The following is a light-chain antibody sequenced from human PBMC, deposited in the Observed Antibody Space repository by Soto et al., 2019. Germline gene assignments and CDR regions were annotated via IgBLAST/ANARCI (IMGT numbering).Light chain of an antibody. CDR2: AVS. CDR1: QSISSSY. V-gene: IGKV3-20*01. J-gene: IGKJ2*01. Sequence: EIVLTQSPGTLSLSPGEGAALSCRTSQSISSSYLAWYQQKPGQAPRLLIYAVSSRATGIPDRFSGSGSGTDFTLTISRLEPEDFAVYYCQLYGGSHMFSFGQGTKLEIK. CDR3: QLYGGSHMFS.